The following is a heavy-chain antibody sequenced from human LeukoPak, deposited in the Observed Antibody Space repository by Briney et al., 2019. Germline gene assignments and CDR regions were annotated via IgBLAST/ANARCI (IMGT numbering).Heavy chain of an antibody. CDR1: GFTFSNFG. V-gene: IGHV3-23*01. Sequence: PGGSLRLSCAASGFTFSNFGITWVRQAPGKGLEWVSTIVGRDGDTYYTDSVKGRFTISRDISKNTVYLQMNSLRGDDTAVYYCAKYGIVLPPGSHLPHRVGFRGQGSLVTVTS. D-gene: IGHD2-8*01. CDR3: AKYGIVLPPGSHLPHRVGF. CDR2: IVGRDGDT. J-gene: IGHJ4*02.